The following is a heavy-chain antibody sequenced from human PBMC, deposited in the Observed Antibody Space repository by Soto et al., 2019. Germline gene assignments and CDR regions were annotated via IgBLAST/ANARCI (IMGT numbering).Heavy chain of an antibody. CDR2: IYPGDSDT. J-gene: IGHJ5*02. D-gene: IGHD3-3*01. CDR1: GYSFTSYW. CDR3: ARSTVKYDFWSGYSNWFDP. Sequence: GGSLRLSCKGSGYSFTSYWIGWVRQMPGKGLEWMGIIYPGDSDTRYSPSFQGQVTISADKSISTAYLQWSSLKASDTAMYYCARSTVKYDFWSGYSNWFDPWGQGTLVTVSS. V-gene: IGHV5-51*01.